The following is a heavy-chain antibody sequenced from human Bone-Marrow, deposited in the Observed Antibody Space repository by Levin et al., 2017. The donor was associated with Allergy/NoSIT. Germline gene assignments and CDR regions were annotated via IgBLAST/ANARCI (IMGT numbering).Heavy chain of an antibody. CDR2: IYPGDSDT. D-gene: IGHD4-17*01. Sequence: PGASVKVSCKGSGYSFTSYWIGWVRQMPGKGLEWMGIIYPGDSDTRYSPSFQGQVTISADKSISTAYLQWSSLKASDTAMYYCARKGATVTTGGAFDIWGQGTMVTVSS. J-gene: IGHJ3*02. V-gene: IGHV5-51*01. CDR1: GYSFTSYW. CDR3: ARKGATVTTGGAFDI.